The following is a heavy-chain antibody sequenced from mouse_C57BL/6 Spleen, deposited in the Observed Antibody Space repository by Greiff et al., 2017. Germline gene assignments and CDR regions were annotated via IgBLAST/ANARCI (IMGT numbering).Heavy chain of an antibody. Sequence: VQLQQPGAELVKPGASVKLSCKASGYTFTSYWMHWVKQRPGQGLEWIGMIHPNSGSTNYNEKFKSKATLTVDKSSSTAYMQLSSLTSEDSAVYYWARDDYGNSHARDYWGQGTLVTVSS. CDR1: GYTFTSYW. CDR3: ARDDYGNSHARDY. V-gene: IGHV1-64*01. D-gene: IGHD2-1*01. J-gene: IGHJ4*01. CDR2: IHPNSGST.